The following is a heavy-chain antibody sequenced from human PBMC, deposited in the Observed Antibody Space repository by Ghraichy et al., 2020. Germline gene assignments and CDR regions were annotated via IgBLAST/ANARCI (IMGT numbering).Heavy chain of an antibody. CDR2: IYHSGST. CDR1: GYSISSGYY. D-gene: IGHD3-10*01. J-gene: IGHJ4*02. Sequence: ESLNISCAVSGYSISSGYYWGWIRQPPGKGLEWIGSIYHSGSTYYNPSLKSRVTISVDTSKNQFSLKLSSVTAADTAVYYCARDETSSGSYGIDYWGQGTLVTVSS. V-gene: IGHV4-38-2*02. CDR3: ARDETSSGSYGIDY.